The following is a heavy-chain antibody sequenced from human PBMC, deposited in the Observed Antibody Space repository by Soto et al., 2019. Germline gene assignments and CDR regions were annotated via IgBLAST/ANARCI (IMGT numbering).Heavy chain of an antibody. J-gene: IGHJ4*02. V-gene: IGHV4-4*07. CDR2: VYSSGTT. Sequence: SETLSLTCSVSGGSISRCWWSWIRQPAGKGLEWIGRVYSSGTTDYNPSLNSRATLSVETSKNQFSLKLSSVTAADTAVYYCARDIGSYAYGEGYWGQGIQVTVS. CDR3: ARDIGSYAYGEGY. D-gene: IGHD3-10*01. CDR1: GGSISRCW.